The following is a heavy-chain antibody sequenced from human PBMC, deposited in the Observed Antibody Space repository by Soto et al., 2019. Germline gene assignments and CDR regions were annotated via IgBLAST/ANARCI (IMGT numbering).Heavy chain of an antibody. CDR3: ARDEVTGGGGYNSNACDI. D-gene: IGHD5-12*01. CDR2: IYYSGST. V-gene: IGHV4-31*03. J-gene: IGHJ3*02. Sequence: PSETLSLTCTVSAGSISSGGYYWSWIRQHPGKGLEWIGYIYYSGSTYYNPSLKSRVTISVDTSKNQFSLKLSSVTAADTAVYYCARDEVTGGGGYNSNACDIWGQGTMVTV. CDR1: AGSISSGGYY.